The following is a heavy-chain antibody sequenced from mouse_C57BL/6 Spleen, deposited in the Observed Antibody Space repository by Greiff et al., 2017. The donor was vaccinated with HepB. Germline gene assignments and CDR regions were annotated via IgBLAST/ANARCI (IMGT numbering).Heavy chain of an antibody. V-gene: IGHV2-5*01. CDR3: AKRYDGSFYAMDY. D-gene: IGHD2-3*01. CDR1: GFSLTSYG. J-gene: IGHJ4*01. Sequence: QVQLKESGPGLVQPSQRLSITCTVSGFSLTSYGVHWVRQSPGKGLEWLGVIWRGGSTDYNAAFMSRLSITKDNSKSQVFFKMNSLQADDTAIYYCAKRYDGSFYAMDYWGQGTSVTVSS. CDR2: IWRGGST.